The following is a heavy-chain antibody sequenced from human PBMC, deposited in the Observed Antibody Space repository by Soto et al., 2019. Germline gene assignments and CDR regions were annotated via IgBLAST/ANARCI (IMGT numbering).Heavy chain of an antibody. Sequence: SVKVSCKASGFTFTSSAVQWVRQARGQRLEWIGWIVVGSGNTNYAQKFQERVTITRDMSTSTAYMELSSLRSEDTAVYYCAATPYNWNRKSYYYYGMDVWGQGTTVTVSS. J-gene: IGHJ6*02. CDR3: AATPYNWNRKSYYYYGMDV. CDR2: IVVGSGNT. V-gene: IGHV1-58*01. CDR1: GFTFTSSA. D-gene: IGHD1-20*01.